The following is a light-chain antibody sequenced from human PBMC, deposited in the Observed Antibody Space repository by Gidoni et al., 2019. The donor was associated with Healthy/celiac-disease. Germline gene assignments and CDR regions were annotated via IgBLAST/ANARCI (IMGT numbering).Light chain of an antibody. CDR2: AAS. V-gene: IGKV1-39*01. Sequence: DIQMTQSPSSLSASVGDRVTITCRASQSISSYLNWYQQKPGKAPKLLISAASSLQSGVPSRFSGSGSGTDFTLTISSLQPEDFATYYCQQSYSTLCTFGPGTKVDFK. CDR1: QSISSY. CDR3: QQSYSTLCT. J-gene: IGKJ3*01.